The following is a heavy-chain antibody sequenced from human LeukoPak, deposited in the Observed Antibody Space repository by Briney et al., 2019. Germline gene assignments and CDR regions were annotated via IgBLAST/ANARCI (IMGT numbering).Heavy chain of an antibody. CDR3: ARGSYYDSSGYYFVSAFDI. D-gene: IGHD3-22*01. V-gene: IGHV3-21*01. CDR2: ISSSGSYI. J-gene: IGHJ3*02. CDR1: GFTFNRYC. Sequence: GGSLRLSCAASGFTFNRYCMNWVRQAPGKGLEWVALISSSGSYIYYADSVKGRFTISRDNAKNSLYLQMNSLRAEDTAVYYCARGSYYDSSGYYFVSAFDIWGQGTMVTVSS.